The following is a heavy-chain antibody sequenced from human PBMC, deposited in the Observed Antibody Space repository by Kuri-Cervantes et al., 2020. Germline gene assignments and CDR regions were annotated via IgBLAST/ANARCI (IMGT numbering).Heavy chain of an antibody. D-gene: IGHD2-2*01. CDR3: ATGYCSSTSCYGSFFDY. Sequence: SETLSLTCSVSGGSISTHNWSWIRQPPGKGLECIGDVHYSGSTNYNPSLKSRVTISVDTSKNQFSLKVSSVAAADTAVYYCATGYCSSTSCYGSFFDYWGQGTLVTVSS. J-gene: IGHJ4*02. V-gene: IGHV4-59*11. CDR1: GGSISTHN. CDR2: VHYSGST.